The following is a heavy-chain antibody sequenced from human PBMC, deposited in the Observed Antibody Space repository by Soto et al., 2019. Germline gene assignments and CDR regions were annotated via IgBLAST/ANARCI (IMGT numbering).Heavy chain of an antibody. Sequence: SETLCLTCAVYGLSFSGYYGSWIRHSPGKGLEWIGEVNPTGSTKYNPSLKSRVTISVDTSKNQFSLNLNSVTAADTALYYCARSREQWLVDAFDIWGQGTMVTVSS. CDR3: ARSREQWLVDAFDI. V-gene: IGHV4-34*01. CDR2: VNPTGST. D-gene: IGHD6-19*01. J-gene: IGHJ3*02. CDR1: GLSFSGYY.